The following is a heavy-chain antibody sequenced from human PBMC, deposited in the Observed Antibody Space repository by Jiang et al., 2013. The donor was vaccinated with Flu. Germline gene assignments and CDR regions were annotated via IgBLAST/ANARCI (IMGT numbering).Heavy chain of an antibody. CDR3: MTTYYDFWSGYQYYFDY. J-gene: IGHJ4*02. CDR2: VKSATDAGTR. Sequence: VQLVESGGGLVEPGGSLRLSCAASGFTFNNSWMNWVRQAPGKGLEWVARVKSATDAGTRDYAAPVKGRFTISRDDSRNTLYLQMNSLKTEDTAVYYCMTTYYDFWSGYQYYFDYWGQGTWSPSPQ. CDR1: GFTFNNSW. V-gene: IGHV3-15*01. D-gene: IGHD3-3*01.